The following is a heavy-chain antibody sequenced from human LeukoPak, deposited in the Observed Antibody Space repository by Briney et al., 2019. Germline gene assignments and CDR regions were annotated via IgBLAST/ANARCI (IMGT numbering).Heavy chain of an antibody. Sequence: GSSVNVSCKASGGTFSSYAISWVRQAPGPGLEWMGWISAYNGNTNYAQKLQGRVTMTTDTSTSTAYMELRSLRSDDTAVYYCARDLVYYDSSGYCVYWGQGTLVTVSS. CDR2: ISAYNGNT. CDR3: ARDLVYYDSSGYCVY. D-gene: IGHD3-22*01. V-gene: IGHV1-18*01. CDR1: GGTFSSYA. J-gene: IGHJ4*02.